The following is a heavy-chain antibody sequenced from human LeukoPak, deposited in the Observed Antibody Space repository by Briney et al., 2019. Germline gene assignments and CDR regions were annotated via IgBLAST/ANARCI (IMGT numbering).Heavy chain of an antibody. CDR1: GFTFSGSA. D-gene: IGHD6-6*01. V-gene: IGHV3-73*01. CDR2: IRSKANSYAT. CDR3: TRRWSSSRYYYYYMDV. J-gene: IGHJ6*03. Sequence: GGSLRLSCAASGFTFSGSAMHWVRQASGKGLEWVGRIRSKANSYATAYAASVKGRFTISRDDSKNTAYLQMNSLKTEDTAVYYCTRRWSSSRYYYYYMDVWGKGTTVTVSS.